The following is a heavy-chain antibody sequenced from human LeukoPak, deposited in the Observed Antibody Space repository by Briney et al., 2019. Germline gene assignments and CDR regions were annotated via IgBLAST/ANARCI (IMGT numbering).Heavy chain of an antibody. CDR2: IKQDGSEK. CDR1: GFTFGTYW. V-gene: IGHV3-7*04. Sequence: GGSLRLSCAASGFTFGTYWMTWVRQAPGKGLEWVANIKQDGSEKYYVDSVKGRFTISRDNAKNSLYLQMNSLRAEDTAVYYCARAMDVWGQGTRSPSP. J-gene: IGHJ6*02. CDR3: ARAMDV.